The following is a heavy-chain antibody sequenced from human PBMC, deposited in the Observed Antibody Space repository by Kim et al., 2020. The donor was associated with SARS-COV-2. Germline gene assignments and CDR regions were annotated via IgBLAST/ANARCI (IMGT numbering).Heavy chain of an antibody. Sequence: SETLSLTCTVSGGSISTNPSYWGWIRQPPGKGLEWIGTIYYSGSTYYNPSLKSRFAISVDTSKNQFSRKVNSVTTTDTAVYYCAKQHPYASGTYAPYYFDYWGQGTLVTVSS. CDR2: IYYSGST. J-gene: IGHJ4*02. V-gene: IGHV4-39*01. CDR1: GGSISTNPSY. D-gene: IGHD3-10*01. CDR3: AKQHPYASGTYAPYYFDY.